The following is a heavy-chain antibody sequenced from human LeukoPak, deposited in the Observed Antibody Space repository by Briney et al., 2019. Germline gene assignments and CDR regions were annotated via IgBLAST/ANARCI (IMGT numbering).Heavy chain of an antibody. V-gene: IGHV4-4*07. CDR3: ARGRRDGYNLDAFDI. Sequence: SETLSLTCTVSGGSISSYYWSWIRQPAGKGLEWIGRIYTRGSTNYNPSLKSRVTMSVDTSKNQFSLKLSSVTAADTAVYYCARGRRDGYNLDAFDIWGQGTMVTVSS. J-gene: IGHJ3*02. D-gene: IGHD5-24*01. CDR1: GGSISSYY. CDR2: IYTRGST.